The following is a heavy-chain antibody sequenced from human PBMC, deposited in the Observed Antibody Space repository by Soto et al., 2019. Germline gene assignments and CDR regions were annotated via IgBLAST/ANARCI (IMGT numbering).Heavy chain of an antibody. D-gene: IGHD5-12*01. CDR1: GYTFTGYY. V-gene: IGHV1-2*04. CDR2: INPNSGGT. CDR3: ARDRGYDSNWFDP. J-gene: IGHJ5*02. Sequence: ASVKVSCKASGYTFTGYYMHWVRQAPGQGLEWMGWINPNSGGTNYAQKFQGWVTMTRDTSISTAYMELSRLRSDDTAVYYCARDRGYDSNWFDPWGQGTLVTVSS.